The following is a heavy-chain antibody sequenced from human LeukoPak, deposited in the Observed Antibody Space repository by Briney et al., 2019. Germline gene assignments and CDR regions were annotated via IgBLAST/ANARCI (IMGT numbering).Heavy chain of an antibody. Sequence: GGSLRLSCAASGFTFSDYYMSWIRQAPGKGLEWVSYVSSGDSTKHYTDSMKGRFTISRDNAKNSLYLQMNSLRVEDTAVYYCTRQVRYGSGSYPCDYWGQGTLVTVSS. CDR1: GFTFSDYY. CDR3: TRQVRYGSGSYPCDY. CDR2: VSSGDSTK. J-gene: IGHJ4*02. D-gene: IGHD3-10*01. V-gene: IGHV3-11*01.